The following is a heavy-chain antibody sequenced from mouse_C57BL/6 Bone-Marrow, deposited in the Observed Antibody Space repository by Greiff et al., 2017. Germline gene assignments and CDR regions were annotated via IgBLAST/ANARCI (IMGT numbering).Heavy chain of an antibody. CDR2: ISSGGSYP. J-gene: IGHJ3*01. CDR1: GFSFSSYG. D-gene: IGHD2-4*01. V-gene: IGHV5-6*01. Sequence: EVQLVESGGDLVKPGGSLKLSCAASGFSFSSYGLSWVRQTPDKRLEWVATISSGGSYPSYPDSVTGRFTISRDNAKYTLYLQMSSLKYEDTAMYYCARQIYCDDDDWFAYWGQGTLVTGSA. CDR3: ARQIYCDDDDWFAY.